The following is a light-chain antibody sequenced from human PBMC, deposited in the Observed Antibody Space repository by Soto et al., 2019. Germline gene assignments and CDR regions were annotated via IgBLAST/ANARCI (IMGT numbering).Light chain of an antibody. V-gene: IGKV1D-12*01. Sequence: DIQMTQSPSSVSASVGDTVTITCRASQGISRWLAWYQHKPGKAPKFLIYAASSLQSGVPSRFSGSGSGTDFTLTISSLQPEDFATYYCQQGNDLPVTFGQGTRLEIK. CDR3: QQGNDLPVT. CDR1: QGISRW. CDR2: AAS. J-gene: IGKJ5*01.